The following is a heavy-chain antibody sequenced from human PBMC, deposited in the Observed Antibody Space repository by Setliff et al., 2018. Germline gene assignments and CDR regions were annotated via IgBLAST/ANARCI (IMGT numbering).Heavy chain of an antibody. D-gene: IGHD3-3*01. CDR3: ARGPLHYDFWSGYYTVSWFDP. CDR2: INTNTGNP. Sequence: GASVKVSCKASGYTFTSYAMNWVRQAPGQGLEWMGWINTNTGNPTYAQGFTGRFVFSLDTSVSTAYLQISSLQAEDTAVYYCARGPLHYDFWSGYYTVSWFDPWGQGTLVTVSS. CDR1: GYTFTSYA. J-gene: IGHJ5*02. V-gene: IGHV7-4-1*02.